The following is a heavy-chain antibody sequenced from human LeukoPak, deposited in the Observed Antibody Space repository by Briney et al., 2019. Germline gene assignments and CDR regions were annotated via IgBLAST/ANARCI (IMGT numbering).Heavy chain of an antibody. CDR3: AKDIYREYSSSWVIDY. J-gene: IGHJ4*02. D-gene: IGHD6-13*01. V-gene: IGHV3-23*01. CDR1: GFTFSSYA. CDR2: ISGSGGST. Sequence: GGSLRLSCAASGFTFSSYAMSWVRQAPGKGLEWVSAISGSGGSTYYADSVKGRFTISRDIAKNSLYLQMNSLRAEDTALYYCAKDIYREYSSSWVIDYWGQGTLVTVSS.